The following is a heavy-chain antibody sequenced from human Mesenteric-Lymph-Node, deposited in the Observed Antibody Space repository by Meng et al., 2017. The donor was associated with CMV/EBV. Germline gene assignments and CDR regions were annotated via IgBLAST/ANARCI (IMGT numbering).Heavy chain of an antibody. CDR2: INSDGSST. J-gene: IGHJ4*02. CDR1: GFSFRNYN. D-gene: IGHD3-16*01. Sequence: GGSLRLSCAASGFSFRNYNMNWVRQAPGKGLVWVSRINSDGSSTSYADSVKGRFTISRDNSKNTLYLQMNSLRAEDTAVYYCARDHDYLNYFDYWGQGTLVTVSS. V-gene: IGHV3-74*01. CDR3: ARDHDYLNYFDY.